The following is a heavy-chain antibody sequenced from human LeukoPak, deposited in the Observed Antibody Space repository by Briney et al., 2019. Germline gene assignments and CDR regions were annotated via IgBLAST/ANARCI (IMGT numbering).Heavy chain of an antibody. CDR3: ARVRRSLWFGELLSHAFDI. CDR2: TYYRSKWYN. CDR1: GDSVSSNSAA. J-gene: IGHJ3*02. V-gene: IGHV6-1*01. Sequence: SQTLSLTCAISGDSVSSNSAAWNWIRQSPSRGLEWLGRTYYRSKWYNDYAVSVKSRITINPDTSKNQFSLQLNSVTPEDTAVYYCARVRRSLWFGELLSHAFDIWGQGTMVTVSS. D-gene: IGHD3-10*01.